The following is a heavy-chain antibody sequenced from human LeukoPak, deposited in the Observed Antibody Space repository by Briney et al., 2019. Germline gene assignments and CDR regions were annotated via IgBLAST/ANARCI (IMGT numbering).Heavy chain of an antibody. CDR2: INHSGST. CDR3: ARKYSGYDPHDY. CDR1: GGSFSGYY. J-gene: IGHJ4*02. Sequence: PSETLSLTCAVYGGSFSGYYWSWIRQPPGKGLEWIGEINHSGSTNYNPSLKSRVTISVDTSENQFSLKLSSVTAADTAVYYCARKYSGYDPHDYWGQGTLVTVSS. V-gene: IGHV4-34*01. D-gene: IGHD5-12*01.